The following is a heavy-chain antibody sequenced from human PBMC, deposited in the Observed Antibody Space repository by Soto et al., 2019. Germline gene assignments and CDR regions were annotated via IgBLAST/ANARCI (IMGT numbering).Heavy chain of an antibody. D-gene: IGHD5-12*01. V-gene: IGHV4-59*08. CDR2: IYYSGST. CDR3: AGYSGYDPYYFDY. Sequence: PSETLSLTCTVSSGSISSYYWNWIRQPPGKGLEWIGSIYYSGSTNYNPSLKSRVTISVDTSKNQFSLKLSSVTAADTAVYYCAGYSGYDPYYFDYWGQGTLVTVSS. J-gene: IGHJ4*02. CDR1: SGSISSYY.